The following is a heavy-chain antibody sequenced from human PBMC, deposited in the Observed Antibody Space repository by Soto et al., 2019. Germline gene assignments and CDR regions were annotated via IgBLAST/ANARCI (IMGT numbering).Heavy chain of an antibody. CDR1: GDSVSSNSAA. Sequence: PSQTLSLTCAISGDSVSSNSAAWNWIRQSPSRGLEWLGRTYYRSKWYNDYAVSVKSRITINPDTSKNQFSLQLNSVTPGDTAVYYCARVGFYYYGSGSYGQLFDYWGQGTLVTVSS. V-gene: IGHV6-1*01. CDR3: ARVGFYYYGSGSYGQLFDY. CDR2: TYYRSKWYN. J-gene: IGHJ4*02. D-gene: IGHD3-10*01.